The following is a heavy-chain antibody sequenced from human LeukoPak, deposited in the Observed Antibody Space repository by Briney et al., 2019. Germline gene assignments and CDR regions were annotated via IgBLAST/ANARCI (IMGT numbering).Heavy chain of an antibody. D-gene: IGHD2-2*03. J-gene: IGHJ4*02. Sequence: GGSLRLSCAASGFTFSSYAMHWVRQAPGKGPEWVAVISYDGSNKYYADSVKGRFTISRDNSKNTLYLQMNSLRAEDTAVYYCARDGYCSSTSCYPYYWGQGTLVTVSS. CDR1: GFTFSSYA. CDR3: ARDGYCSSTSCYPYY. CDR2: ISYDGSNK. V-gene: IGHV3-30*04.